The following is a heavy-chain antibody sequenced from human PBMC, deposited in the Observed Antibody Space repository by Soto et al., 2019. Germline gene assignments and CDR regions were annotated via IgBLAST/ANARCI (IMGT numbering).Heavy chain of an antibody. CDR1: GYTFTSYG. CDR2: ISAYNGNT. V-gene: IGHV1-18*01. CDR3: ARDWPYCSGGSCYSGGWFDP. D-gene: IGHD2-15*01. J-gene: IGHJ5*02. Sequence: ASVKVSCKASGYTFTSYGISWVRQAPGQGLEWMGWISAYNGNTNYAQKLQGRVAMTTDTSTSTAYMELRSLRPDDTAVYYCARDWPYCSGGSCYSGGWFDPRGQGTLVTVSS.